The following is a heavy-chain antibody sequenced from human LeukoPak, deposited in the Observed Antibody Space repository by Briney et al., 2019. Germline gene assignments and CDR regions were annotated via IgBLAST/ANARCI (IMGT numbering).Heavy chain of an antibody. Sequence: SETLSLTCAVYGGSFSDYYWXXIRHPPGKGLEWIGEINHSGSTDYNPSLKSRVTISVDTSKNQFSLKLSSVTAADTAFYFCARGDYDSSGPKDAFDIWGQGTMVTVSS. V-gene: IGHV4-34*01. J-gene: IGHJ3*02. CDR3: ARGDYDSSGPKDAFDI. CDR1: GGSFSDYY. D-gene: IGHD3-22*01. CDR2: INHSGST.